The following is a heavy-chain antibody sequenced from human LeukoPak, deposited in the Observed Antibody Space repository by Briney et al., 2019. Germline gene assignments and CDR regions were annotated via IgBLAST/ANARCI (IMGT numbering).Heavy chain of an antibody. CDR1: GFTFSSYS. CDR2: ISSSSSYI. CDR3: ARAQMITFGGVIVPSDY. V-gene: IGHV3-21*01. D-gene: IGHD3-16*02. Sequence: GGSLRLSCAASGFTFSSYSMNWVRQAPGKGLEWVSSISSSSSYIYYADSVKGRFTISRDNAKNSLYLRMNSLRAEDTAVYYCARAQMITFGGVIVPSDYWGQGTLVTVSS. J-gene: IGHJ4*02.